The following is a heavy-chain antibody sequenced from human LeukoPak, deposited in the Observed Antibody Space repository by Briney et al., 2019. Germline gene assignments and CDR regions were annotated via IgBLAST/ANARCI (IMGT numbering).Heavy chain of an antibody. Sequence: GESLKISCKGSGYSFTSFWIAWVRQMPGKGLGWMGIICPGDSNTRYSPSFQGHVTIPADKSIGTAYLQWNSLKASDTAMYYCARLDPGGTYYVFDYWGQGTLVTVSS. J-gene: IGHJ4*02. CDR2: ICPGDSNT. V-gene: IGHV5-51*01. CDR3: ARLDPGGTYYVFDY. CDR1: GYSFTSFW. D-gene: IGHD1-26*01.